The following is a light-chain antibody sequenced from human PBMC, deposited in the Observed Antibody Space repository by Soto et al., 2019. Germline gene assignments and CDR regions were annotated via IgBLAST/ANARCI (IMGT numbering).Light chain of an antibody. CDR2: DAS. CDR1: YDIKNY. CDR3: QQYDNLVT. V-gene: IGKV1-33*01. Sequence: DIQMTQSPSSLSASVGDRVTITCQASYDIKNYLNWYQQKPGKAPKLLIYDASNLQTGVPSRFSGSGSGTDFTFTTSSLQPEDIATYYCQQYDNLVTFGPGTKVDIK. J-gene: IGKJ3*01.